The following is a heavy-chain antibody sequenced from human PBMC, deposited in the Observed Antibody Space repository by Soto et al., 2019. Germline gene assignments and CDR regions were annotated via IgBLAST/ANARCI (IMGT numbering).Heavy chain of an antibody. V-gene: IGHV3-48*02. D-gene: IGHD3-3*01. CDR3: ARESRFLEWLSLNWFDP. CDR2: ISSSSSTI. J-gene: IGHJ5*02. Sequence: LRLSCTASGFTFSSYSMNWVRQAPGKGLEWVSYISSSSSTIYYADSVKGRFTISRDNAKNSLYLQMNSLRDEDTAVYYCARESRFLEWLSLNWFDPWGQGTLVTVSS. CDR1: GFTFSSYS.